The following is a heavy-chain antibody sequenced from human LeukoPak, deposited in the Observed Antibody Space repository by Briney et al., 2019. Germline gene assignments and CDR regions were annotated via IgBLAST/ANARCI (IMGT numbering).Heavy chain of an antibody. CDR1: GFTFSSYG. CDR2: ISYDGSNK. Sequence: GGSLRLSCAASGFTFSSYGMHWVRQAPGKGLEWVAVISYDGSNKYYADSVKGRFTISRDNSKNTLYLQMNSLRAEDTAVYYCAKGVAYYYDSSGYLDYWGQGTLVTVSS. D-gene: IGHD3-22*01. CDR3: AKGVAYYYDSSGYLDY. J-gene: IGHJ4*02. V-gene: IGHV3-30*18.